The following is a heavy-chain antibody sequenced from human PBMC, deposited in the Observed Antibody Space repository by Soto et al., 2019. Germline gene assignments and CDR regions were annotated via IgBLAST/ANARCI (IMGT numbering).Heavy chain of an antibody. CDR1: GFTFSSYS. J-gene: IGHJ6*02. Sequence: EVQLVESGGGLVKPGGSLRLSCAASGFTFSSYSMNWVRQAPGKGLEWVSVISSTSSYRYYVDSVKGRFTISRDNAKKSLYLQMNSLRVEDTAVYYCARDSYVSWREGMDVWGQGTTVTVSS. D-gene: IGHD3-3*01. V-gene: IGHV3-21*01. CDR2: ISSTSSYR. CDR3: ARDSYVSWREGMDV.